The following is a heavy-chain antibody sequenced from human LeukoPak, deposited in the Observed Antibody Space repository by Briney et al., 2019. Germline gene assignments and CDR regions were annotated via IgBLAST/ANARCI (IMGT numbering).Heavy chain of an antibody. V-gene: IGHV3-30*18. CDR2: IIYDGSNK. J-gene: IGHJ6*03. Sequence: GGSLRLSCAASGFTFSIYGMHWVRQAPGKGLEWVAAIIYDGSNKYYADSVKGRFTISRDNSKNTLDLQMSSLRAEDTAVYYCAKDFASKYYYDSSGKELSYYYYMDVWGKGTTVTISS. CDR3: AKDFASKYYYDSSGKELSYYYYMDV. CDR1: GFTFSIYG. D-gene: IGHD3-22*01.